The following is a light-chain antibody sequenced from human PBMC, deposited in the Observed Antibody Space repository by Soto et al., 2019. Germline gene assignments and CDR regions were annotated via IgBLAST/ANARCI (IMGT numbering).Light chain of an antibody. V-gene: IGKV1-33*01. Sequence: DIQMTQSPSALSASVGDRVTITCQASQDIVNYLNWYQQKPGKAPKLLIYDASNLETGVPSRFSGSGSGTDFTFTISSLQPEDIATYYCQQYDNLPYTFGQGTKLEIK. J-gene: IGKJ2*01. CDR2: DAS. CDR3: QQYDNLPYT. CDR1: QDIVNY.